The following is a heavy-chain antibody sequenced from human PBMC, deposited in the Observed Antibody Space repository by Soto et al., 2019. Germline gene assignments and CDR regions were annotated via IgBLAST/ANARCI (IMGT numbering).Heavy chain of an antibody. CDR2: ITSNGDIT. CDR3: TRCLSPTGHCTFDI. V-gene: IGHV3-23*01. Sequence: GGSLRLSCAASGFTFNSCAMSWVRQGPGKGLEWVSAITSNGDITYYADSVKGRFTISRDNSKNTLYLEVSSLRAEDTAVYYCTRCLSPTGHCTFDIWGQGTLVT. D-gene: IGHD3-9*01. J-gene: IGHJ3*02. CDR1: GFTFNSCA.